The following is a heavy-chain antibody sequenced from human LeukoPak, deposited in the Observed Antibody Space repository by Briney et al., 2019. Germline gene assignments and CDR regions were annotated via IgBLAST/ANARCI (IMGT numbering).Heavy chain of an antibody. Sequence: GASVKVSCKXSGYTFTGYYMHWVRQAPGQGLEWMGRINPNSGGTNYSQKFQGRVTMTRDTSISTAYMELSRLRSDDTAVYYCARGAHGDVVVSGGNWFDPWGQGTLVTVSS. CDR2: INPNSGGT. D-gene: IGHD2-21*01. V-gene: IGHV1-2*06. CDR3: ARGAHGDVVVSGGNWFDP. J-gene: IGHJ5*02. CDR1: GYTFTGYY.